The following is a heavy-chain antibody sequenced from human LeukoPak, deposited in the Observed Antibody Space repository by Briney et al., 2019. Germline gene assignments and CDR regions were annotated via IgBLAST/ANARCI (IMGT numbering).Heavy chain of an antibody. CDR2: INTNTGNP. CDR3: AREVAVAGHSYYYYYMDV. D-gene: IGHD6-19*01. Sequence: ASVRVSCKASGYTFTSYAMNWVRQAPGQGLEWMGWINTNTGNPTYAQGFPGRFVFSLDTSVSTAYLQISSLKAEDTAVYYCAREVAVAGHSYYYYYMDVWGKGTTVTVSS. CDR1: GYTFTSYA. V-gene: IGHV7-4-1*02. J-gene: IGHJ6*03.